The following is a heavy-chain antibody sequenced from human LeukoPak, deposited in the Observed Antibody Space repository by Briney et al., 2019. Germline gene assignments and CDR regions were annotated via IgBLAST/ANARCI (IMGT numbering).Heavy chain of an antibody. V-gene: IGHV3-74*01. J-gene: IGHJ4*02. CDR3: AKEALPGIAVAGRVY. Sequence: GGSLRLSCTASGFPFSSYWMHWVRQAPGKGLVWVARIDSSGIGTSYADSVRGRFTISRDNSKNTVYLQMNSLRAEDTAVYFCAKEALPGIAVAGRVYWGQEILVTVSS. CDR2: IDSSGIGT. D-gene: IGHD6-19*01. CDR1: GFPFSSYW.